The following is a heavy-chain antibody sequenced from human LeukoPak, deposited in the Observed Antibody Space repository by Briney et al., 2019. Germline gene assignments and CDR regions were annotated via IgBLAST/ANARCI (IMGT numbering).Heavy chain of an antibody. J-gene: IGHJ4*02. CDR1: GGSFSGYY. CDR3: AEESSSQIY. D-gene: IGHD6-13*01. Sequence: SETLSLTCAVYGGSFSGYYWSWIRQPPGKGLEWIGSIYYSGSTYYNPSLKSRVTISVDTSKNQFSLKLSSVTAADTAVYYCAEESSSQIYWGQGTLVTVSS. CDR2: IYYSGST. V-gene: IGHV4-34*01.